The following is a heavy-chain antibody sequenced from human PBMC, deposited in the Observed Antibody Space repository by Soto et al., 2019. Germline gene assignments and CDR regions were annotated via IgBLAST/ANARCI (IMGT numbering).Heavy chain of an antibody. CDR3: ARGLTTRFIVVVPAAIRGGYGMDV. J-gene: IGHJ6*02. D-gene: IGHD2-2*01. CDR1: GGSFSGYY. Sequence: SETLSLTCAVYGGSFSGYYWSWIRQPPGKGLEWIGEINHSGSTNYNPSLKSRVTISVDTSKNQFSLKLSSVTAADTAVYYCARGLTTRFIVVVPAAIRGGYGMDVWGQGTTVT. CDR2: INHSGST. V-gene: IGHV4-34*01.